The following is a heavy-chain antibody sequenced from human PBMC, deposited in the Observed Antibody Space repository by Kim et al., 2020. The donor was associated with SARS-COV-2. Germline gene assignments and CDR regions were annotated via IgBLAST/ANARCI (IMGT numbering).Heavy chain of an antibody. CDR1: GFTFSNHA. J-gene: IGHJ6*02. CDR3: ARGQARGDYTDYYYYYGMDV. V-gene: IGHV3-30-3*01. D-gene: IGHD4-17*01. Sequence: GGSLRLSCAASGFTFSNHAMYWVRQAQGKGLEWAAIISYDGSKKYYANSVKGRFTISRDNSMNTLYLEVNSLTIDDTAVYYCARGQARGDYTDYYYYYGMDVWGQGTTVTVSS. CDR2: ISYDGSKK.